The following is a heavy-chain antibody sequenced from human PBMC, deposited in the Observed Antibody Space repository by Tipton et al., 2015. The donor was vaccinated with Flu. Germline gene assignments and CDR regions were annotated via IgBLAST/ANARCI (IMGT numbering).Heavy chain of an antibody. V-gene: IGHV3-23*01. CDR3: AKDDINWGGDCFPPLLFYY. D-gene: IGHD2-21*02. CDR1: GFTFGDYA. J-gene: IGHJ4*02. CDR2: ISGSGDRT. Sequence: SLRLSCVASGFTFGDYAMTWVRQAPGKGLEWVSAISGSGDRTSYADSVKGRFTISRDSSKNTVYLHMNSLRAGDTAIYYCAKDDINWGGDCFPPLLFYYWGQGTLVTVSS.